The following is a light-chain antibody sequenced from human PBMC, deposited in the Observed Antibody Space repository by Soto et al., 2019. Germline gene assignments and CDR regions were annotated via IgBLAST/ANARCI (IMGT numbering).Light chain of an antibody. Sequence: EIVMTQXPXTLSVSPGERATLSCRASQSISSNLAWYQHKPGQAPRLLIFGASTRATDVPARFSGXXXXXXXXXTISSLQSEDFAVYYCLQHNNWPRTFGQGTKVEVK. CDR3: LQHNNWPRT. CDR1: QSISSN. CDR2: GAS. J-gene: IGKJ1*01. V-gene: IGKV3-15*01.